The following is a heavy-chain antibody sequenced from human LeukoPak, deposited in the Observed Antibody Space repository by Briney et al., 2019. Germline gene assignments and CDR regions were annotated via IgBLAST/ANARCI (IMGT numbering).Heavy chain of an antibody. CDR1: GGSISSYY. Sequence: SETLSLTCTVSGGSISSYYWSWIRQPPGKGLEWIGYIYYSGSTNYNPSLESRVTISVDTSKNQFSLKLSSVTAADTAVYYCARASTHYYDSSGYYPPFEYWGQGTLVTVSS. CDR2: IYYSGST. J-gene: IGHJ4*02. CDR3: ARASTHYYDSSGYYPPFEY. D-gene: IGHD3-22*01. V-gene: IGHV4-59*01.